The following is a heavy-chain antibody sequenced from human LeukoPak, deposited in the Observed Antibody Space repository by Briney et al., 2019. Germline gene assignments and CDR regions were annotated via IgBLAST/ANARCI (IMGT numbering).Heavy chain of an antibody. J-gene: IGHJ3*02. D-gene: IGHD6-19*01. CDR3: AKDMTAVAGMHGAFDI. Sequence: AGGSLRLSCAASGFTFDDYAMHWVRQAPGKGLEWVSLISWDGGSTYYADSVKGRFTISRDNSKNSLYLQMNSLRAEDTALYYCAKDMTAVAGMHGAFDIWGQGTMVTVSS. CDR1: GFTFDDYA. V-gene: IGHV3-43D*03. CDR2: ISWDGGST.